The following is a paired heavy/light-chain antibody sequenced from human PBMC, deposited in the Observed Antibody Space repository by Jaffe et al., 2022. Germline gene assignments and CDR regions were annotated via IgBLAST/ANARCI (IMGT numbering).Light chain of an antibody. CDR3: QQLNSYPFT. CDR1: QGISSY. V-gene: IGKV1-9*01. CDR2: AAS. J-gene: IGKJ3*01. Sequence: DIQLTQSPSFLSASVGDRVTITCRASQGISSYLAWYQQKPGKAPKLLIYAASTLQSGVPSRFSGSGSGTEFTLTISSLQPEDFATYYCQQLNSYPFTFGPGTKVDIK.
Heavy chain of an antibody. CDR1: GFTFSSYE. V-gene: IGHV3-48*03. J-gene: IGHJ4*02. Sequence: EVQLVESGGGLVQPGGSLRLSCAASGFTFSSYEMNWVRQAPGKGLEWVSYISSSGSTIYYADSVKGRFTISRDNAKNSLYLQMNSLRAEDTAVYYCARCHETHDILTGYYNPTIDYWGQGTLVTVSS. CDR2: ISSSGSTI. CDR3: ARCHETHDILTGYYNPTIDY. D-gene: IGHD3-9*01.